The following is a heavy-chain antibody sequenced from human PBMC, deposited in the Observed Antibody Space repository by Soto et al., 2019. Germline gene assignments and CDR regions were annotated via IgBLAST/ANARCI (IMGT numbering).Heavy chain of an antibody. Sequence: PSETLSLTCTVSGGSISSGGYYWSWIRQHPGKGLEWIGYIYYSGSTYYNPSLKSRVTISVDTSKNQFSLKLSSVTAADTAVYYCARASRSPLITGTTRGWFAPWGQGTLFTVSS. CDR1: GGSISSGGYY. CDR3: ARASRSPLITGTTRGWFAP. CDR2: IYYSGST. V-gene: IGHV4-31*03. J-gene: IGHJ5*02. D-gene: IGHD1-7*01.